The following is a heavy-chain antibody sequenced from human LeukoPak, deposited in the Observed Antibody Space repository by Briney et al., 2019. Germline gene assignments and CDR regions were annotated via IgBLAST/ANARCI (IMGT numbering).Heavy chain of an antibody. J-gene: IGHJ4*02. CDR3: ASGLYGSGSYSFDY. D-gene: IGHD3-10*01. V-gene: IGHV3-23*01. CDR2: ISGSGGST. CDR1: GFTFSSYA. Sequence: GGSLRLSCAASGFTFSSYAMSWVRQAPGKGLEWVSAISGSGGSTYYADSVKGRFTISRDNSKNTLYLQMNSLRAKDTAVYYCASGLYGSGSYSFDYWGQGTLVTVSS.